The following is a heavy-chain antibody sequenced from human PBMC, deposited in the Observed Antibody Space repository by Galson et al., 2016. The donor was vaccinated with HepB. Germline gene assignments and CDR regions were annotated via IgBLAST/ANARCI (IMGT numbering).Heavy chain of an antibody. J-gene: IGHJ3*01. CDR2: SYSGGRT. CDR1: GFSVSNND. D-gene: IGHD2-8*01. V-gene: IGHV3-53*01. Sequence: SLRLSCAASGFSVSNNDASWVRQAPGKGLEWVSVSYSGGRTCYADSVKGRFTVSRDDSKNKLYLQVNSLRVEDTAVYYCARAGWINGVCHLDGFDVWGQGTMVTVSS. CDR3: ARAGWINGVCHLDGFDV.